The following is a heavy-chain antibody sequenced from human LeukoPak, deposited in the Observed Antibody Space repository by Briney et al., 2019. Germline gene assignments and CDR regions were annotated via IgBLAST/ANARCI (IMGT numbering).Heavy chain of an antibody. D-gene: IGHD6-13*01. CDR1: GFTFSSYS. Sequence: PGGSLRLSCAASGFTFSSYSMNWVRQAPGKGPEWVSSISSSSSYIYYADSVKGRFTISRDNAKNSLYLQMNSLRAEDTAVYYCARDTRDSSSWPRAFDIWGQGTMVTVSS. CDR3: ARDTRDSSSWPRAFDI. V-gene: IGHV3-21*01. J-gene: IGHJ3*02. CDR2: ISSSSSYI.